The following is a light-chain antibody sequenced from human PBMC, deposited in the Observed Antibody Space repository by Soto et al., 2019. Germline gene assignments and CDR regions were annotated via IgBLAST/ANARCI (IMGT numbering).Light chain of an antibody. CDR1: QTVSSTY. CDR2: DAS. J-gene: IGKJ2*01. V-gene: IGKV3-20*01. CDR3: QQYGSSPQT. Sequence: EIGLTQSPGTLSLSPGERATLSCRARQTVSSTYLAWYQQKPGQAPRLLIYDASSRATGIPDRFSGSGSGIDFTLSISRLEPEDSAVYYCQQYGSSPQTFGQGTKLQIK.